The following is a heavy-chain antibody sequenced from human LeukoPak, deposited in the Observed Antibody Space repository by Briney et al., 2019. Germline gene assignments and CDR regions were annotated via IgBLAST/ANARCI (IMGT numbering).Heavy chain of an antibody. CDR2: INPNSGGT. D-gene: IGHD3-10*01. CDR3: ATTLGSGSQTGVHDY. V-gene: IGHV1-2*02. CDR1: GYTFSGYY. Sequence: GASVKVSCKASGYTFSGYYIHWVRQAPGQRLEWMGWINPNSGGTKYAQRFQGKVTMTRDTSISTAYMELSSLRSDDTAMYYCATTLGSGSQTGVHDYWGQGTLVTVSS. J-gene: IGHJ4*02.